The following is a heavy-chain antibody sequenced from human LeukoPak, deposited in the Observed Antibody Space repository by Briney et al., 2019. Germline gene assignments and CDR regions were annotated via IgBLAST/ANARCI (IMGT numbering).Heavy chain of an antibody. D-gene: IGHD2-2*01. J-gene: IGHJ3*02. Sequence: PGRSLRLSCAASGFTFSSYAMHWVRQAPGKGLEWVAVISCDGSNKYYADSVKGRFTISRDNSKNTPYLQMNSLRAEDTAVYYCARGQDIVVVPAAQGDAFDIWGQGTMVTVSS. CDR3: ARGQDIVVVPAAQGDAFDI. CDR2: ISCDGSNK. CDR1: GFTFSSYA. V-gene: IGHV3-30*04.